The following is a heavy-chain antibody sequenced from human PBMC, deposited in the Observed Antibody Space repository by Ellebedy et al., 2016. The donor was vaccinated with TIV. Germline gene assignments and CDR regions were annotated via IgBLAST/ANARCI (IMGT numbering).Heavy chain of an antibody. Sequence: SETLSLXXTVSGDSISFVYCNWIRQPAGKGLEWLGRMYTTGTTHHNPSLKSRVTMSLDTSKKLFSLELGSVTVADTAIYYCATSRDGYKLDYWGPGILVTVSS. CDR1: GDSISFVY. D-gene: IGHD5-24*01. V-gene: IGHV4-4*07. CDR3: ATSRDGYKLDY. J-gene: IGHJ4*02. CDR2: MYTTGTT.